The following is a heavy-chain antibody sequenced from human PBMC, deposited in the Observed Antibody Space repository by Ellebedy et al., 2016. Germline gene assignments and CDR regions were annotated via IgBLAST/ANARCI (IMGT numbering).Heavy chain of an antibody. J-gene: IGHJ4*02. CDR3: AVGGYCSRTSCFAPLFDY. CDR2: ITYSGST. Sequence: GSLRLXXTVSGGSISSGGYYWSWIRQPPRKGLEWIGYITYSGSTNYNPSLKSRVTMSGDTSKNQFSLKLTSVTAADTAVYYCAVGGYCSRTSCFAPLFDYWGQGILVTVSS. CDR1: GGSISSGGYY. V-gene: IGHV4-61*08. D-gene: IGHD2-2*01.